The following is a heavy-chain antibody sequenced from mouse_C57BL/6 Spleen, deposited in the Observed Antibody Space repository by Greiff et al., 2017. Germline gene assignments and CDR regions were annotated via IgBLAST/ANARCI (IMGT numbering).Heavy chain of an antibody. CDR1: GYSFTGYY. Sequence: EVKLQESGPELVKPGASVKISCKASGYSFTGYYMNWVKQSPEKSLEWIGEINPSTGGTTYNQKFKAKATLTVDKSSSTAYMQLKSLTSEDSAVYYCARPGSSYGWYFDVWGTGTTVTVSS. V-gene: IGHV1-42*01. J-gene: IGHJ1*03. CDR3: ARPGSSYGWYFDV. D-gene: IGHD1-1*01. CDR2: INPSTGGT.